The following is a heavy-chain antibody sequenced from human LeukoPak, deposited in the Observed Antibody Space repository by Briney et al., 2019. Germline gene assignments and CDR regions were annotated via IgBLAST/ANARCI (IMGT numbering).Heavy chain of an antibody. CDR2: ISYDGSNK. D-gene: IGHD3-10*01. V-gene: IGHV3-30*04. J-gene: IGHJ4*02. CDR3: ARDDGSGSYYNVPFDY. CDR1: GFTFSSYA. Sequence: GVSLRLSCAASGFTFSSYAMHWVRQAPGKGLEWAAVISYDGSNKYYADSVKGRFTISRDNSKNTLYLQMNSLRAEDTAVYYCARDDGSGSYYNVPFDYWGQGTLVTVSS.